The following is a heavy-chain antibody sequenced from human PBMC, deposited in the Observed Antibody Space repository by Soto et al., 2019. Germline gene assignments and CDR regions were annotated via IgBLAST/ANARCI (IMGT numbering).Heavy chain of an antibody. CDR3: ARRPLAYFDY. CDR2: FWSTGAT. D-gene: IGHD6-13*01. J-gene: IGHJ4*02. Sequence: PSETLSLTCTVSGDSIRSGTYSWDWLRQSPGKGLEWIGCFWSTGATYYNPSLKGRLTISLDTSKNQFSLNLNSVTAADTAVYFCARRPLAYFDYWGRGTQVTVSS. V-gene: IGHV4-39*01. CDR1: GDSIRSGTYS.